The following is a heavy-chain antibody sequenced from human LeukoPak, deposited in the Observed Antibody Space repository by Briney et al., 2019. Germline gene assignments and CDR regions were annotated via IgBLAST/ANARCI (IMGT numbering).Heavy chain of an antibody. CDR2: INPNSGGT. CDR1: GYTFTGYY. CDR3: ARRYCSSTSCYNLYMDV. Sequence: ASVKVSCKASGYTFTGYYMHWVRQAPGQGLEWMGWINPNSGGTNYAQKFQGRVTMTRDTSISTAYMELSRLRSDDTAVYYRARRYCSSTSCYNLYMDVWGKGTTVTVSS. D-gene: IGHD2-2*02. J-gene: IGHJ6*03. V-gene: IGHV1-2*02.